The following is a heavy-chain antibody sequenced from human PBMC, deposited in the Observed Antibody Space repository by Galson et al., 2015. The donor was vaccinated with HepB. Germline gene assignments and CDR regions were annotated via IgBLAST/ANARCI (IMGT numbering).Heavy chain of an antibody. V-gene: IGHV1-18*04. CDR3: ARDRFHSLDY. CDR1: GYTFTTNG. Sequence: QSGAEVKKPGASVKVSCKASGYTFTTNGISWVRQAPGHGLEWLGWISINSGNTKYAQRLQGRVTLTKDTSTDTAYMELRGLTSDDAALYYCARDRFHSLDYWGQGTLVTVSS. J-gene: IGHJ4*02. CDR2: ISINSGNT.